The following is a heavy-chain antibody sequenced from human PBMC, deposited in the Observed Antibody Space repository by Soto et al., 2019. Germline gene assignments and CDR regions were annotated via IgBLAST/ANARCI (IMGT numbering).Heavy chain of an antibody. J-gene: IGHJ6*02. Sequence: QVQLVESGGGVVQPGRSLRLSCAASGFTFSSYGMHWVRQAPGKGLEWVAVIWYDGSNKYYADSVKGRFTISRDNSKNTLYLQMNSLRAEDTAVYYCAREGIPLWYYYYGMDVWGQGTTVTVSS. CDR1: GFTFSSYG. V-gene: IGHV3-33*01. CDR3: AREGIPLWYYYYGMDV. D-gene: IGHD5-18*01. CDR2: IWYDGSNK.